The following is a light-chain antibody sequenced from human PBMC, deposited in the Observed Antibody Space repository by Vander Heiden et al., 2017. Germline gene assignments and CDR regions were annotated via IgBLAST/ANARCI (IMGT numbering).Light chain of an antibody. CDR3: AAWDDSLNGVV. Sequence: QSVLNQPPSPSGTHEQRVTIPCSGSRSKIGSNTVNWYQQLPGTAPRLLIYSNNQRPSGFPDRFSGSKSGTSASLAISGLQSEDEADYYCAAWDDSLNGVVFGGGTKLTVL. V-gene: IGLV1-44*01. CDR2: SNN. J-gene: IGLJ2*01. CDR1: RSKIGSNT.